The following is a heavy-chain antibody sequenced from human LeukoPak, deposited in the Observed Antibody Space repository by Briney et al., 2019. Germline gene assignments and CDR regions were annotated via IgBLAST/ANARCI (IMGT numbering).Heavy chain of an antibody. V-gene: IGHV4-59*01. J-gene: IGHJ4*02. Sequence: SETLSLTCTVSGGSISNYYWSWIRQPPGKGLEWIGYIYYSGSTNYNPSLKSRVTISVDTSKNQFSLKLSSVTAADTAVYYCARSLGWLQNTDFFDYWGQGTLVTVSS. CDR1: GGSISNYY. CDR3: ARSLGWLQNTDFFDY. D-gene: IGHD5-24*01. CDR2: IYYSGST.